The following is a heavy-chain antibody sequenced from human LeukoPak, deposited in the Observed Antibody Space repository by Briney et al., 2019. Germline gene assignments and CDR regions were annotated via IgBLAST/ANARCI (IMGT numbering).Heavy chain of an antibody. CDR1: GFTFSSYA. CDR2: ISYDGSNK. Sequence: GGSLRLSCAASGFTFSSYAMHWVRQAPGKGLEWVAVISYDGSNKYYADSVKGRFTISRDNSKNTLYLQMNSLRAEDTAVYYCARDMGQWPYAFDIWGQGTMVTVSS. J-gene: IGHJ3*02. V-gene: IGHV3-30*14. D-gene: IGHD6-19*01. CDR3: ARDMGQWPYAFDI.